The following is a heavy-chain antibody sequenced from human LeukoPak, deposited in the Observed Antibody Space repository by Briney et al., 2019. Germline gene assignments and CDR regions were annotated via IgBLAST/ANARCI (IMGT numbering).Heavy chain of an antibody. CDR3: ARHKGSSWYVPRVFDI. V-gene: IGHV5-51*01. J-gene: IGHJ3*02. D-gene: IGHD6-13*01. CDR2: IYPGDSDT. CDR1: GYSFTSYW. Sequence: GESLKISCKGSGYSFTSYWIGWVRQMPGKGLEWMGIIYPGDSDTRYSPSFQGQVTISADKSISTAYLQWSSLKASDTAMYYCARHKGSSWYVPRVFDIWGQGTMVTVSS.